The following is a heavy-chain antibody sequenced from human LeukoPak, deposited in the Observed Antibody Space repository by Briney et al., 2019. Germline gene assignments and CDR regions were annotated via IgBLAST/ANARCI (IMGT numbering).Heavy chain of an antibody. Sequence: GGSLRLSCAASGFTFTNAWMTWVRQAPGKGLEWVGRIKTKPYGGTTDYAARVKGTFTISRDDSKNTLYLQMNSLKSEDTAMYYCTRDQYDIWGQGTLVTVSS. CDR1: GFTFTNAW. J-gene: IGHJ4*02. CDR3: TRDQYDI. CDR2: IKTKPYGGTT. V-gene: IGHV3-15*01. D-gene: IGHD3-9*01.